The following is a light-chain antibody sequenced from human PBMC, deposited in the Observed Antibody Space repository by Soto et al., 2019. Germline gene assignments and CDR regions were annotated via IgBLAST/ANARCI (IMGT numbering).Light chain of an antibody. Sequence: QSALTQPASVSGSPGQSITISCTGTSNDVGVYNYVSWYQHHPGKAPKLMIYEVTNRPSGISDRFSGSKSGNTASLTISGLQAEVEADYYCSTYTSTSTLIVFGTGTKVTVL. J-gene: IGLJ1*01. CDR1: SNDVGVYNY. V-gene: IGLV2-14*01. CDR2: EVT. CDR3: STYTSTSTLIV.